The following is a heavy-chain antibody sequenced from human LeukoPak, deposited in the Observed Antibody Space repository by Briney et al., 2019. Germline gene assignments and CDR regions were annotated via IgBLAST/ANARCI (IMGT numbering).Heavy chain of an antibody. CDR1: GFTFSSYG. Sequence: GGSLRLSCAASGFTFSSYGMTWVRQAPGKGLEWVSAIVGGGGTTYYADSVKGRFTISRDNSKNTLYLQMNSLRAEDTAVYYCAKGQNYYDSSAFDYWGQGTLVTVSS. CDR2: IVGGGGTT. D-gene: IGHD3-22*01. CDR3: AKGQNYYDSSAFDY. V-gene: IGHV3-23*01. J-gene: IGHJ4*02.